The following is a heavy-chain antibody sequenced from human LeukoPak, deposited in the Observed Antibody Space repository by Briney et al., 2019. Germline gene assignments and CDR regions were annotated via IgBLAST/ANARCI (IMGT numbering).Heavy chain of an antibody. CDR2: IYYSGST. CDR1: GGSISSSSYY. D-gene: IGHD3-22*01. J-gene: IGHJ4*02. CDR3: AAYYDSSGYRFDY. V-gene: IGHV4-39*01. Sequence: SETLSRTCTVSGGSISSSSYYWGWIRQPPGKGLEWIGSIYYSGSTYYNPSLKSRVTISVDTSKNQSSLKLSSVTAADTAVYYCAAYYDSSGYRFDYWGQGTLVTVSS.